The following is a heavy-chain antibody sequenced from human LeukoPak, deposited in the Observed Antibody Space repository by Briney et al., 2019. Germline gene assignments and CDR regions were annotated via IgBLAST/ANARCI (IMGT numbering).Heavy chain of an antibody. CDR3: ARGGLRIAAAV. J-gene: IGHJ4*02. D-gene: IGHD6-13*01. CDR1: GFTFSSYT. Sequence: GGSLRLSCAASGFTFSSYTMNWVRQAPGKGLEWVSSITSRSSYIYYVDSVKGRFTISRDNAKNSLYLQMNSLRAEDTAVYYCARGGLRIAAAVWGQGTLVTVSS. V-gene: IGHV3-21*01. CDR2: ITSRSSYI.